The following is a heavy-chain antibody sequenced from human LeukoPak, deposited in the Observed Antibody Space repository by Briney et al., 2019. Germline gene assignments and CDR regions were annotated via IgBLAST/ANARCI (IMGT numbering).Heavy chain of an antibody. CDR1: GFTFSSYS. D-gene: IGHD3-16*02. J-gene: IGHJ3*02. CDR2: ISSSSSTI. CDR3: ARDADYDYVWGSYRYPI. Sequence: GGSLRLSCAASGFTFSSYSMNWVRQAPGKGLEWVSYISSSSSTIYYADSVKGRFTISRDNAKNSLYLQMNSLRAEDTAVYYCARDADYDYVWGSYRYPIWGQGTMVTVSP. V-gene: IGHV3-48*01.